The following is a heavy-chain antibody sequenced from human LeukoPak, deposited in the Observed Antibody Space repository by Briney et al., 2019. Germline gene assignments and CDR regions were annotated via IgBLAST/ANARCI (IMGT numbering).Heavy chain of an antibody. CDR3: ARDGQWFGELFGWFDP. Sequence: PGRSLRLSCAASGFTFSSYGMHWVRQAPGKGLEWVAVIWYDGSNKYYADSVKGRFTISRDNSKNTLYLQINSLRAEDTAVYYCARDGQWFGELFGWFDPWGQGTLVTVSS. CDR1: GFTFSSYG. V-gene: IGHV3-33*01. D-gene: IGHD3-10*01. J-gene: IGHJ5*02. CDR2: IWYDGSNK.